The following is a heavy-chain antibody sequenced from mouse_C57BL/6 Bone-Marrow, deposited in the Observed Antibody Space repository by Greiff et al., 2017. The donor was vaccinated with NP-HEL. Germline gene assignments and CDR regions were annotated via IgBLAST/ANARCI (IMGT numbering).Heavy chain of an antibody. J-gene: IGHJ2*01. D-gene: IGHD2-4*01. CDR2: IYPRDGST. V-gene: IGHV1-78*01. CDR3: AKKKNNDYEGDFDN. CDR1: GYTFTDHT. Sequence: VQLQQSDAELVKPGATVKISCKVSGYTFTDHTIHWMKQRPEQGLEWIGYIYPRDGSTKYNEKFKGKATLTADKSSSTAYMQLNSLTSADSAVFFVAKKKNNDYEGDFDNWGKGTTPPVS.